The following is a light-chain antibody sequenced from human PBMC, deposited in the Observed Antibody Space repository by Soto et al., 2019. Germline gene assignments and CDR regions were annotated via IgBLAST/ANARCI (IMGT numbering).Light chain of an antibody. Sequence: EIFLTQSPATLSLSLWEIATLSCRASQSVNNYLAWYQQRPGQAPRLLIYDASYRATGIPARFSGSGSGTDFTLTISSLEPEDFAVYYCQHRNNRPFSFGPGTKVDIK. CDR3: QHRNNRPFS. V-gene: IGKV3-11*01. J-gene: IGKJ3*01. CDR1: QSVNNY. CDR2: DAS.